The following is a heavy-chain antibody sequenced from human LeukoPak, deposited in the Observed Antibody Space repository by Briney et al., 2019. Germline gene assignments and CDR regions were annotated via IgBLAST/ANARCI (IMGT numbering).Heavy chain of an antibody. V-gene: IGHV3-23*01. CDR1: GFTFSSYA. D-gene: IGHD3-10*01. CDR3: VKVSLWFGELLLGPFDY. Sequence: PPGGSLRLSCAASGFTFSSYAMSWVRQAPGKGLEWVSGISGRGTSTYHADSVKGRFTISRDNSKDTLYLQMNSLRAEDTAVYYCVKVSLWFGELLLGPFDYWGQGTLVTVSS. CDR2: ISGRGTST. J-gene: IGHJ4*02.